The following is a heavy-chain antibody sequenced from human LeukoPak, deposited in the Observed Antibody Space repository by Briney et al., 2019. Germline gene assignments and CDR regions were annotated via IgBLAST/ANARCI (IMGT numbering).Heavy chain of an antibody. CDR2: INPSGGTT. V-gene: IGHV1-46*01. CDR3: ARDNRGETTPGWGYGGFDI. CDR1: VYTFAKFY. Sequence: ASVKVSCKASVYTFAKFYIHWVRQAPGQGLEWMGIINPSGGTTSYAQKFQGRVSMTRETSTSTVYMELSSVRAEDTGGYYCARDNRGETTPGWGYGGFDIWGQVTMVSVSS. D-gene: IGHD3-16*01. J-gene: IGHJ3*02.